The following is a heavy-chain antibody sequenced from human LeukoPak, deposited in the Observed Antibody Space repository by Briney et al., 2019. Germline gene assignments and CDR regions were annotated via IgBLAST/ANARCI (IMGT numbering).Heavy chain of an antibody. V-gene: IGHV1-8*01. CDR2: MNPNSGNT. Sequence: GASVKVSCKASGYTFTSYDINWVRQATGQGLEWMGWMNPNSGNTGYAQKFQGRVTMTRNTSISTAYMEMSSLRSEDTAVYYCARDTIEGIAAAGTFDYWGQGTLVTVSS. J-gene: IGHJ4*02. CDR3: ARDTIEGIAAAGTFDY. D-gene: IGHD6-13*01. CDR1: GYTFTSYD.